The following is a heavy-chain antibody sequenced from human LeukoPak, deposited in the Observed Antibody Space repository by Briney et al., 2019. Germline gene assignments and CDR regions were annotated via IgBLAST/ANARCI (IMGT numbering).Heavy chain of an antibody. CDR2: INPNSGGT. CDR1: GYTFTGYY. Sequence: ASVTVSCTASGYTFTGYYMHWVRQAPGQGLAWMGWINPNSGGTNYAQKFQGRVTMTRDTSISTAYMELSRLRSDGTAVYYCARVDKGSGWYGTYFDYWGQGTLVTVSS. CDR3: ARVDKGSGWYGTYFDY. D-gene: IGHD6-19*01. J-gene: IGHJ4*02. V-gene: IGHV1-2*02.